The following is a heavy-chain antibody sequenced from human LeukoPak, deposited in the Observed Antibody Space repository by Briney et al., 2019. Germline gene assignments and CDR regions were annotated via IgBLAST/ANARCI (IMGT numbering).Heavy chain of an antibody. D-gene: IGHD6-19*01. CDR2: MNPNSGNT. V-gene: IGHV1-8*01. Sequence: ASVKVSCKASGYTFTSYDINWVRQATGQGLEWMGWMNPNSGNTGYAQKFQGRVTMTRYTSISTAYMELSSLRSEDTAVYYCARGMSRYSSGWFDPWGQGTLVTVSS. J-gene: IGHJ5*02. CDR1: GYTFTSYD. CDR3: ARGMSRYSSGWFDP.